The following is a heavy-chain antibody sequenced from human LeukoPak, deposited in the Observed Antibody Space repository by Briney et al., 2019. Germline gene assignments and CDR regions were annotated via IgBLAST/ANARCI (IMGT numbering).Heavy chain of an antibody. Sequence: SETLSLTCTVSGGSITTGDYDWGWIRQPPGKGLEWIGSIYYSWSTYYNPSLKSRVTISVDTSKNQFSLNLSSVTAADTAVYYCAKHQCSSTRCYSFYYYGMDVWGQGTTVTVSS. CDR2: IYYSWST. V-gene: IGHV4-39*01. CDR3: AKHQCSSTRCYSFYYYGMDV. CDR1: GGSITTGDYD. D-gene: IGHD2-2*02. J-gene: IGHJ6*02.